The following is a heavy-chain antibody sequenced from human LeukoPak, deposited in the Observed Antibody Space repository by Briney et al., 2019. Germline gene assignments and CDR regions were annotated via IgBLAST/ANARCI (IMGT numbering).Heavy chain of an antibody. CDR3: ARESNYHGSGTGWFDP. CDR2: INHSGST. J-gene: IGHJ5*02. V-gene: IGHV4-34*01. D-gene: IGHD3-10*01. CDR1: GGSFSGYY. Sequence: SETLSPTCAVYGGSFSGYYWSWIRQPPGKGLEWIGEINHSGSTNYNPSLKSRVTISLGTSKNQLSLKLSSVTAADTAVYYCARESNYHGSGTGWFDPWGQGTLVTVSS.